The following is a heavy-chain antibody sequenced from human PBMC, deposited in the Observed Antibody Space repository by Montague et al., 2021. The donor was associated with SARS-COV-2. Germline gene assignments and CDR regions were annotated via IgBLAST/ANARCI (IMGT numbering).Heavy chain of an antibody. CDR2: FYSVGST. V-gene: IGHV4-59*02. CDR1: GASVSGSD. J-gene: IGHJ3*02. D-gene: IGHD1-14*01. CDR3: ARETMTGDAFDI. Sequence: SETLSLTCNVSGASVSGSDWGWIRQSPGKGLEWIGYFYSVGSTDYNPSLKSRVTISRDTSKNQFSLKVRSVTAADTAVYYCARETMTGDAFDIWGQGTMVTVSS.